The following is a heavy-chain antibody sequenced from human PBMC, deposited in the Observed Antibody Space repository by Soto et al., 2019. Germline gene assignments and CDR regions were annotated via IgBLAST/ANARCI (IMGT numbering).Heavy chain of an antibody. J-gene: IGHJ4*02. CDR2: IFHTGTT. V-gene: IGHV4-4*02. CDR1: GDSITSSHY. CDR3: ARARIAPRTFDI. Sequence: SETLSLTCAVSGDSITSSHYWNWVRQPPGKGLEWIGEIFHTGTTNYKSSLESRVIISVDKSKNQFSLNLTSVTAADTAIYYCARARIAPRTFDIWGQGTLVTVSS. D-gene: IGHD6-6*01.